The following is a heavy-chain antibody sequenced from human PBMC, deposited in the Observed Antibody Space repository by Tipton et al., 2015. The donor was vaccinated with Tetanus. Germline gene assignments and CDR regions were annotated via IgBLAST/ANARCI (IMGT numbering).Heavy chain of an antibody. J-gene: IGHJ2*01. V-gene: IGHV5-51*01. CDR3: ARRRSAVLSGSYHYYYDV. CDR1: GYDFTNYR. CDR2: IYPADSQT. D-gene: IGHD3-3*01. Sequence: QSGPEVKRPGESLKISCQVSGYDFTNYRIDWLRQMPGKGLEWMGNIYPADSQTTYGPSLQGQVTISAAKSISTAYLQWSSLKASDTATYYCARRRSAVLSGSYHYYYDVWGRGTLVTVSS.